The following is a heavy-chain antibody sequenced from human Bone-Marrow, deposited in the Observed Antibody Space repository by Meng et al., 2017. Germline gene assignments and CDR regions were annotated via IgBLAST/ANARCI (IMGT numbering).Heavy chain of an antibody. J-gene: IGHJ4*02. CDR1: GFTFDDYA. D-gene: IGHD3-22*01. Sequence: GGSLRLSCAASGFTFDDYAMHWVQQAPGKGLEWVSGISWNSGSIGYADSVKGRFTISRDNAKNSLYLQMNSLRAEDTALYYCAKAHYYDSSGYYITTLFDYWGQGTLVTVSS. CDR3: AKAHYYDSSGYYITTLFDY. CDR2: ISWNSGSI. V-gene: IGHV3-9*01.